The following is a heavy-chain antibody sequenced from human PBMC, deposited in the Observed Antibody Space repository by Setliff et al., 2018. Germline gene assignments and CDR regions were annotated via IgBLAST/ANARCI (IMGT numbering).Heavy chain of an antibody. V-gene: IGHV1-8*02. CDR3: ARDGGEY. CDR1: GGTFSSYA. D-gene: IGHD3-16*01. Sequence: WASVKVSCKASGGTFSSYAISWVRQATGQGLEWMGWMNPNSGNTGYAQKFQGRVTMTRNTSISTAYMELSSLRSEDTAVYYCARDGGEYWGQGTLVTVSS. J-gene: IGHJ4*02. CDR2: MNPNSGNT.